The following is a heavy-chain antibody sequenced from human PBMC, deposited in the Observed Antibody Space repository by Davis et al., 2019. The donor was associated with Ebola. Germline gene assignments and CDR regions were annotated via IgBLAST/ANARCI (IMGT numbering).Heavy chain of an antibody. CDR1: GYTFTSYA. D-gene: IGHD4-11*01. CDR3: ARDQTYYSNYVNFDY. V-gene: IGHV1-3*01. Sequence: AASVKVSCKASGYTFTSYAMHWVRQAPGQRLEWMGWINAGNGNTKYSQKFQGRVTITRDTSASTAYMELSSLRSEDTAVYYCARDQTYYSNYVNFDYWGRGTLVTVSS. CDR2: INAGNGNT. J-gene: IGHJ4*02.